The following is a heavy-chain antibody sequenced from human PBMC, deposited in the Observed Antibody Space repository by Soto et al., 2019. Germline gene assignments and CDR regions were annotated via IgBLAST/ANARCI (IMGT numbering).Heavy chain of an antibody. CDR1: GYSFTSYW. J-gene: IGHJ6*03. Sequence: GESLKISCKGSGYSFTSYWIGWVRQMPGKGLEWMGIIYPGDSDTNYNPSLKSRVTISLDTSKNQFSLKLSSVTAADTAVYFCARDLKGETTFVYYYYYIDVWGEGTTVTVSS. CDR2: IYPGDSDT. CDR3: ARDLKGETTFVYYYYYIDV. D-gene: IGHD3-16*01. V-gene: IGHV5-51*01.